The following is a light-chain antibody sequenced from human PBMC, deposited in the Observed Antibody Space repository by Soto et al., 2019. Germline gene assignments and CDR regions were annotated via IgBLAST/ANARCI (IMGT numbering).Light chain of an antibody. CDR3: SSYSSTSTPYV. V-gene: IGLV2-14*01. CDR2: EVS. J-gene: IGLJ1*01. CDR1: RSDVGGYRY. Sequence: QSALTQPASVSGSPGQSITISCTGTRSDVGGYRYVSWYQRHPGQAPKVLIYEVSDRPSGVSNRFSGSKSGNVAFLTISGLQTEDEADYYCSSYSSTSTPYVFGTGTKVTVL.